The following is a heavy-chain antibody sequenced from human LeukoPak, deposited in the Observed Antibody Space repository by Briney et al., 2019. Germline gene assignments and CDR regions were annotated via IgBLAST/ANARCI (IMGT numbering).Heavy chain of an antibody. Sequence: SGTLSLTCAVSGVSISSNLWWTWVRQPPGKGLEWIAEIHHSGSINYNPSLKSRVTMSLDMSKNQFSLKLNSVTAADTAVYYCARVQPMFISRPHFDSWGQGTLVTVSS. CDR2: IHHSGSI. D-gene: IGHD6-13*01. J-gene: IGHJ4*02. CDR1: GVSISSNLW. V-gene: IGHV4-4*02. CDR3: ARVQPMFISRPHFDS.